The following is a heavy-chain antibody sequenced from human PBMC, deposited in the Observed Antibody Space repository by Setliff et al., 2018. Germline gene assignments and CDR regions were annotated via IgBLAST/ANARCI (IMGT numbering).Heavy chain of an antibody. CDR3: AKPQVELRWGFES. D-gene: IGHD1-7*01. CDR2: IYGVSST. CDR1: GFTFSSFA. J-gene: IGHJ4*02. Sequence: PGGSLRLSCAASGFTFSSFAMTWVRQAPGKGLEWVSVIYGVSSTFYTDSVKGRFTIFRDGSKNTLYLQMTSLRAEDTAVYYCAKPQVELRWGFESWGQGTLVTVSS. V-gene: IGHV3-23*03.